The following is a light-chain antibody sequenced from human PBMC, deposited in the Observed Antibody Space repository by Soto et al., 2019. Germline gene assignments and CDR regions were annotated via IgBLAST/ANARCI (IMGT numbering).Light chain of an antibody. J-gene: IGKJ2*03. CDR3: QHGYVAPYS. CDR2: SAS. Sequence: DIQMTQSPSSVSASIGDTVIITCRASQDINVYLNWYQHKPGEVPKLLIYSASTLHSGVPSRFTGSGSETDFTLIIRGLQPEDFATYYCQHGYVAPYSFGQGTKVDI. V-gene: IGKV1-39*01. CDR1: QDINVY.